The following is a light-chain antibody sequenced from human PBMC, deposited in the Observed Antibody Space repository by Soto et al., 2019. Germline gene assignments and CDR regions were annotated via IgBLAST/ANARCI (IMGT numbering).Light chain of an antibody. CDR3: QQYNDYSAWT. CDR2: DAS. Sequence: DIQMTQSPSTLSASVGDRVTITCRASQSISSWLAWYQQKPGKAXKLLIYDASSLESGVPSRFSGTESGTEFTLTISSLRPDDFATYYCQQYNDYSAWTFGQGTKVDI. CDR1: QSISSW. J-gene: IGKJ1*01. V-gene: IGKV1-5*01.